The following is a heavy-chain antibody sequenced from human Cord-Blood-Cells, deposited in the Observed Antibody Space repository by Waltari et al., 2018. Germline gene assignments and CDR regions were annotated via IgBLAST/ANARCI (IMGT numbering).Heavy chain of an antibody. Sequence: QVQLVQSGAEVKKPGASVKVSCKVSGYTLTALSMHWVRPAPGKGLEWMGGFDPEDGETIYAQKFQGRVTMTEDTSTDTAYMELSSLRSEDTAVYYCATVEKGRELLPADGFDPWGQGTLVTVSS. V-gene: IGHV1-24*01. CDR1: GYTLTALS. CDR2: FDPEDGET. D-gene: IGHD1-26*01. CDR3: ATVEKGRELLPADGFDP. J-gene: IGHJ5*02.